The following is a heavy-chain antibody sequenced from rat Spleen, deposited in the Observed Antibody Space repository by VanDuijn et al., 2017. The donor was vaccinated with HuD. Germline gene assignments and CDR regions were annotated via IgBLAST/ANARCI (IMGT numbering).Heavy chain of an antibody. Sequence: EVQLVESGGGLVQPGRSMKLSCAASGFTFSSFAMAWVRQAPTKGLEWVASISYDGGNTYYRDSVKGRFTISRDIAKNTLSLQMNSLRSEDTATYYCTRKAVAAIPYYFDYWGQGVMVTVSS. CDR1: GFTFSSFA. V-gene: IGHV5-25*01. CDR3: TRKAVAAIPYYFDY. CDR2: ISYDGGNT. D-gene: IGHD1-2*01. J-gene: IGHJ2*01.